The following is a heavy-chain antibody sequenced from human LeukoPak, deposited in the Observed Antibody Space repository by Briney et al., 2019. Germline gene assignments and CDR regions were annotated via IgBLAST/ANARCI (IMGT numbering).Heavy chain of an antibody. J-gene: IGHJ4*02. CDR3: ARDRGHSSGSNFDY. CDR1: GGSISSYY. D-gene: IGHD3-22*01. CDR2: IYYSGST. V-gene: IGHV4-59*01. Sequence: PSETLSLTCTVSGGSISSYYWSWIRQPPGKGLEWIGHIYYSGSTNYNPSLKSRVTISVDTSKNQFSLKLSSVTAADTAVYYCARDRGHSSGSNFDYWGQGTLVTVSS.